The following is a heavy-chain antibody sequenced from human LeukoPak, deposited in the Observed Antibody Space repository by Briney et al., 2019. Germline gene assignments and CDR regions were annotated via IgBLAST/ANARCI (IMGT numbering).Heavy chain of an antibody. CDR1: GYSFTSYW. V-gene: IGHV5-51*01. Sequence: KCGESLKISCKGSGYSFTSYWIGWVRQMPGKGLEWMGIIYPGDSDTRYSPSFQGQVTISADKSISTAYLQWSSLKASDTAMYYCARPSTPRMLYSGYWDAFDIWGQGTMVTVSS. J-gene: IGHJ3*02. CDR2: IYPGDSDT. D-gene: IGHD5-12*01. CDR3: ARPSTPRMLYSGYWDAFDI.